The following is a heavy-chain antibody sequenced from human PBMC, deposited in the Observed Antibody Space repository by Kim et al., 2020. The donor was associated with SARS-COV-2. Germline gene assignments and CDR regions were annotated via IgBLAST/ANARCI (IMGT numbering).Heavy chain of an antibody. CDR1: GYTFTSYA. Sequence: ASVKVSCKASGYTFTSYAMNWVRQAPGQGLEWMGWINTNTGNPTYAQGFTGRFVFSLDTSVRTAYLQISSLKAEDTAVYYCARSLGEFGEPRGDYWGQGTLVTVSS. CDR3: ARSLGEFGEPRGDY. CDR2: INTNTGNP. D-gene: IGHD3-10*01. J-gene: IGHJ4*02. V-gene: IGHV7-4-1*02.